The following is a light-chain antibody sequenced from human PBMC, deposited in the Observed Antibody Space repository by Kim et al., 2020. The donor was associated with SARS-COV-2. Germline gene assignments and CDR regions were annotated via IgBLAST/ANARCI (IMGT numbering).Light chain of an antibody. J-gene: IGLJ2*01. CDR1: SLRRYY. V-gene: IGLV3-19*01. CDR2: STN. CDR3: TSRDSNGNKMV. Sequence: SSELTQDPAVSVALGQTVRITFQGDSLRRYYASWYQQKPGQAPRLVIYSTNKRPSGIPDRFSGSSPGNTASLTITGAQAEDEADYYCTSRDSNGNKMVFGEGTKLTVL.